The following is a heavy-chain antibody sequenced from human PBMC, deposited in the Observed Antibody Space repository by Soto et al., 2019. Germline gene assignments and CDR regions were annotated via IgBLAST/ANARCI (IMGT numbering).Heavy chain of an antibody. V-gene: IGHV1-46*03. CDR3: ARVLSGDYVGY. J-gene: IGHJ4*02. Sequence: APVKVSCKASGYTFTSYYMHWVRQAPGQGLEWMGIINPSGGSTSYAQKFQGRVTMTRDTSTSTVYMELSSLRSEDTAVYYCARVLSGDYVGYWGQGTLVTGSS. D-gene: IGHD5-12*01. CDR2: INPSGGST. CDR1: GYTFTSYY.